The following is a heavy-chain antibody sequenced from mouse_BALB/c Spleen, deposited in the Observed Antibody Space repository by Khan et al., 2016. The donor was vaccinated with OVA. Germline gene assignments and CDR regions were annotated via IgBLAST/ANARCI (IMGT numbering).Heavy chain of an antibody. V-gene: IGHV2-9*02. Sequence: VQLQESGPGLVAPSQSLSITCTVSGFSLTSYGVHWVRQPPGKGLAWLGVIWAGGSTNYNSALMSRLSISKDNSKSQVFLKMNSRQTEDTAMYYCARLEDIWGQGTTLTVSS. CDR1: GFSLTSYG. J-gene: IGHJ2*01. CDR2: IWAGGST. CDR3: ARLEDI. D-gene: IGHD1-3*01.